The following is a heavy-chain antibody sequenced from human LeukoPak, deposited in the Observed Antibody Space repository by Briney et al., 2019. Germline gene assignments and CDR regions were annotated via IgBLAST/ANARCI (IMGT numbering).Heavy chain of an antibody. CDR1: GFTFNSYA. V-gene: IGHV3-30*03. J-gene: IGHJ6*02. Sequence: GGSLRLSCAASGFTFNSYAMSWVRQAPGKGLEWVAVISYDGSNKYYADSVKGRFTISRDNSKNTLYLQMNSLRAEDTAVYYCASLENLVVAASNVMDVWGQGTTVTVSS. CDR3: ASLENLVVAASNVMDV. D-gene: IGHD2-15*01. CDR2: ISYDGSNK.